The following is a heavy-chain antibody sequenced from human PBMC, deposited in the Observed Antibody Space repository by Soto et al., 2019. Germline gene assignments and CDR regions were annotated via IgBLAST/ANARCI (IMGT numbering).Heavy chain of an antibody. CDR1: GYTFNSYG. Sequence: QVQLVQSGAEVKKPGASVKVSCKASGYTFNSYGISWVRQAPGQGLEWMGWISAYNGNTNYVQKVQGRVTMTTDTSTSTACMELRSLRSDATAVYYWARGGGNDPRPVDYWGQGTLVTVSS. J-gene: IGHJ4*02. CDR2: ISAYNGNT. CDR3: ARGGGNDPRPVDY. D-gene: IGHD5-12*01. V-gene: IGHV1-18*01.